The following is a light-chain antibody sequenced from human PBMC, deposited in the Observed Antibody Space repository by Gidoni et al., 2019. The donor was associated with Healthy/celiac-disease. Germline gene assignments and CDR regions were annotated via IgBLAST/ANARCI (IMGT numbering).Light chain of an antibody. Sequence: DTQMTQSPSTLSASVGDRVTITCRASQSISSWLAWYQQKPGKAPKLLIYDASSLESGVPSRFSGGGSGTEFTLTISSLQPDGFAAYYCQQYNSYSWTFGQGTKVEIK. CDR1: QSISSW. J-gene: IGKJ1*01. V-gene: IGKV1-5*01. CDR2: DAS. CDR3: QQYNSYSWT.